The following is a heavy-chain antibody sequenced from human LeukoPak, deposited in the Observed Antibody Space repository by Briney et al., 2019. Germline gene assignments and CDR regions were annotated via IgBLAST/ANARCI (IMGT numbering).Heavy chain of an antibody. D-gene: IGHD3-10*01. CDR3: ASKGSGSYYTAYYGMDV. CDR1: GGTFSSYA. V-gene: IGHV1-69*13. CDR2: IIPIFGTA. Sequence: ASVKVSCKASGGTFSSYAISWVRQAPGHGLEWMGGIIPIFGTANYAQKFQGRVTITADESTSTAYMELSSLRSEDTAVYYCASKGSGSYYTAYYGMDVWGQGTTVTVSS. J-gene: IGHJ6*02.